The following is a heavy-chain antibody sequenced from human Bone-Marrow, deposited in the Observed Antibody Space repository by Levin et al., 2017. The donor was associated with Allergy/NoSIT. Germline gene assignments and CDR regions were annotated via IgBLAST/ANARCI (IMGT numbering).Heavy chain of an antibody. CDR2: IYYTGST. V-gene: IGHV4-31*03. J-gene: IGHJ4*02. CDR1: GESLSSGGYY. Sequence: PSETLSLTCTVSGESLSSGGYYWAWIRQLPGKGLEWIGYIYYTGSTYYNPSLKSRTHISVDTSKNEFALKMNLLTDSDTAVYYCARSVGNGYLSNFDYWGQGTLVTVSS. CDR3: ARSVGNGYLSNFDY. D-gene: IGHD3-22*01.